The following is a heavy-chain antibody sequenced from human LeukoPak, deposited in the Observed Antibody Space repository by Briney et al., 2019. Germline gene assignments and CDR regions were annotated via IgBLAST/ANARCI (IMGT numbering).Heavy chain of an antibody. CDR1: GYTFSSGCY. CDR2: IYHSGST. CDR3: ARGYYDILTGYYYSHDCFDP. D-gene: IGHD3-9*01. V-gene: IGHV4-38-2*01. Sequence: SETLSLTCAASGYTFSSGCYKGLIRDPPKKLLEWFWIIYHSGSTYYNPSLKSRFTISVDTSKNQFSLKLSSVTAADTAVYYCARGYYDILTGYYYSHDCFDPWGQGTLVTVSS. J-gene: IGHJ5*02.